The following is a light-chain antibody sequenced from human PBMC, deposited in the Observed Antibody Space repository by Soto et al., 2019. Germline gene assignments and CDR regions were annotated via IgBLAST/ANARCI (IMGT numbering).Light chain of an antibody. Sequence: DIVMTQSPDSLAVSLGERATINCKSSQSVLYSSNNKNYLAWYQQKPGQPPKLLIYWASTRESGVPDRLSGSGSGTDFTLTISSLQAEDVAVYYFQQYYSTPWTFGQGTKVEIK. J-gene: IGKJ1*01. V-gene: IGKV4-1*01. CDR2: WAS. CDR3: QQYYSTPWT. CDR1: QSVLYSSNNKNY.